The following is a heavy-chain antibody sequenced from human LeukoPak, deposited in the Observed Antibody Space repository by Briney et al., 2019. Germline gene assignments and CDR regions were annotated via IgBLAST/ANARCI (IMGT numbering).Heavy chain of an antibody. V-gene: IGHV4-61*02. CDR1: GGSISSGSYY. CDR3: ARDRIRSPDYYFDY. J-gene: IGHJ4*02. Sequence: PSETLSLTCTVSGGSISSGSYYWSWIRQPAGKGLEWIGRIYTSGSTNYNPSLKSRVTISVDTSKNQFSLKLSSVTAADTAVYYCARDRIRSPDYYFDYWGQGALVTVSS. CDR2: IYTSGST. D-gene: IGHD2-21*01.